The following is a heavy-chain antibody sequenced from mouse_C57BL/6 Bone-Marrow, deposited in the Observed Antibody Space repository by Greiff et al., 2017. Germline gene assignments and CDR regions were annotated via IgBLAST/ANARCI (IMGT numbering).Heavy chain of an antibody. CDR1: GYTFTSYG. D-gene: IGHD1-1*01. V-gene: IGHV1-81*01. CDR2: IYPRSGNT. CDR3: AGYYPWFAY. J-gene: IGHJ3*01. Sequence: VKLQQSGAELARPGASVKLSCKASGYTFTSYGISWVKQRTGQGLEWIGEIYPRSGNTYYNEKFKGKATLTADKSSSTAYMELRSLTSEDSAVYFCAGYYPWFAYWGQGTLVTVSA.